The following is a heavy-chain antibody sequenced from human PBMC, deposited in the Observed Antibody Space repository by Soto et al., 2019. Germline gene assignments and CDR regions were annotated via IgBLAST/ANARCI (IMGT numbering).Heavy chain of an antibody. CDR2: IIPIFGTA. D-gene: IGHD1-7*01. J-gene: IGHJ4*02. Sequence: SVKVSCKASGGTFSSYAISWVRQAPGQGLEWMGGIIPIFGTANYAQKFQGRVTITADESTSTAYMELSSLRSEDTAVYYCARAGRELLVFDYWGQGTLVTVSS. CDR3: ARAGRELLVFDY. V-gene: IGHV1-69*13. CDR1: GGTFSSYA.